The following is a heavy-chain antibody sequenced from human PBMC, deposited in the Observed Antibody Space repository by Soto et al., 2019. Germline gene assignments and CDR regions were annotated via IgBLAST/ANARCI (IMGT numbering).Heavy chain of an antibody. CDR3: ARDVRSRRYDL. J-gene: IGHJ5*02. CDR2: IWYDGSNK. D-gene: IGHD3-10*02. V-gene: IGHV3-33*01. Sequence: QVQRVESGGGVVQPGRSLRLSCAASGSTFRNYGMHWVRQAPGKGLEWLAVIWYDGSNKYYADSVKGRFTISRDNSKNTLYLEMNSLRDEDTAVYYCARDVRSRRYDLWGQGTLVIVSS. CDR1: GSTFRNYG.